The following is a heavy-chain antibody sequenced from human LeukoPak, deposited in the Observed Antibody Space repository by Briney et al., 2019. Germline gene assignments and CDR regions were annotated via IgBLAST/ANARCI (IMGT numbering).Heavy chain of an antibody. CDR1: GYTFTSYA. Sequence: GASVKISCKASGYTFTSYAMNWVRQAPGQGLEWMGWINPNSGGTNYAQKFQGRVTMTRDTSISTAYMELSRLRSDDTAVYYCARRGPGSSGWYNIFWFDPWGQGTLVTVSS. CDR3: ARRGPGSSGWYNIFWFDP. J-gene: IGHJ5*02. V-gene: IGHV1-2*02. CDR2: INPNSGGT. D-gene: IGHD6-19*01.